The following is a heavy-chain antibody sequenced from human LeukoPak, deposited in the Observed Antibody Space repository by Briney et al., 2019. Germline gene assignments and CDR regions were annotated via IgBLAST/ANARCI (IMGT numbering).Heavy chain of an antibody. CDR3: AREGSSSWYWFDP. J-gene: IGHJ5*02. D-gene: IGHD6-13*01. V-gene: IGHV4-59*01. Sequence: SETLSLTCTVSGGSISSYYWSWIRQPPGKGLEWIGYISYSGSTNYNPSLKSRVTISVDTSKNQFSLNLGSVTAADTAVYYCAREGSSSWYWFDPWGQGTLVTVSS. CDR2: ISYSGST. CDR1: GGSISSYY.